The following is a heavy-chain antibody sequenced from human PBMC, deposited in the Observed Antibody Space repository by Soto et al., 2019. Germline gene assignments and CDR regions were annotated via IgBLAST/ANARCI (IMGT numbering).Heavy chain of an antibody. J-gene: IGHJ4*02. CDR3: ARAQGYCSASTCSYYFDY. Sequence: QVQLQESGPGLVKPSQTLSLTCTVSGGSISSGDYYWSWIRQHPGKGLEWIGSIYYSGSTFDNPSLKSRLTTSVDTSKNQFSLKLSSVTAADTAVYYCARAQGYCSASTCSYYFDYWGLGTLVTVSS. D-gene: IGHD2-2*01. CDR2: IYYSGST. CDR1: GGSISSGDYY. V-gene: IGHV4-31*03.